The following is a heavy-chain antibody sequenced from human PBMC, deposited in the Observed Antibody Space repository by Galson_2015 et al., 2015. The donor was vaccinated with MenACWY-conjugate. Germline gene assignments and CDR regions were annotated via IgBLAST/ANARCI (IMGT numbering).Heavy chain of an antibody. V-gene: IGHV3-7*03. CDR2: IKQDGSEK. CDR1: GFTFSSYA. CDR3: ARDGGDYELHQSRFDY. D-gene: IGHD4-17*01. Sequence: SLRLSCAASGFTFSSYAMSWLRQAPGKGLEWVANIKQDGSEKYYVDSVKGRFTISRDNAKNSLYLQMNSLRAEDTAVYYCARDGGDYELHQSRFDYWGQGTLVTVSS. J-gene: IGHJ4*02.